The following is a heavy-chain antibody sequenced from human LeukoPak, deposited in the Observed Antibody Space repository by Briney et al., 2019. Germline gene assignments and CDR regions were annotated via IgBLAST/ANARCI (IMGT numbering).Heavy chain of an antibody. D-gene: IGHD1/OR15-1a*01. CDR3: TRCSTGTRLYYFDY. CDR2: SRNKANSYTT. V-gene: IGHV3-72*01. CDR1: GFTFSDRY. Sequence: SGGSLRLSCTASGFTFSDRYIDWVRQAPGRGLGWVGRSRNKANSYTTEYAASMKGRFTISRNESKNFLYLQMNSRTPEDTAVYYCTRCSTGTRLYYFDYWGQGTLVTASS. J-gene: IGHJ4*02.